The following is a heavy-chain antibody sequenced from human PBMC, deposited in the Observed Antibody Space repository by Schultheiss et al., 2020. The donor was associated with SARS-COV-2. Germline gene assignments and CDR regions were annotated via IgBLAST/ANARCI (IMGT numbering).Heavy chain of an antibody. J-gene: IGHJ4*02. V-gene: IGHV3-21*01. Sequence: GGSLRLSCAASGFTFSSYDMHWVRQATGKGLEWVSSISSSSSYIYYADSVKGRFTISRDNAKNSLYLQMNSLRAEDTAVYYCAKDMWEMATPDYWGQGTLVTVSS. CDR3: AKDMWEMATPDY. D-gene: IGHD5-24*01. CDR2: ISSSSSYI. CDR1: GFTFSSYD.